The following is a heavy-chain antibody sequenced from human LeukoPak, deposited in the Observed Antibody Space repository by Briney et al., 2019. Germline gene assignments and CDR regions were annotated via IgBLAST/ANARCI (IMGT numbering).Heavy chain of an antibody. CDR1: GFTFGGYG. CDR2: IAYDGSRA. CDR3: TRYNNDHFDY. D-gene: IGHD1-14*01. Sequence: SLRLSCAGSGFTFGGYGMHWFRQTPGKGLEWVAVIAYDGSRAFYADSVKGRFTISSDNSKNTMSVQMDDLRAEDTAVYYCTRYNNDHFDYWGQGTLVTVSS. J-gene: IGHJ4*02. V-gene: IGHV3-33*01.